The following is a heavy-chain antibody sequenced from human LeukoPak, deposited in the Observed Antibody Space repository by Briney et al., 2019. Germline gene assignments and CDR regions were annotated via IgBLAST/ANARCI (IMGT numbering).Heavy chain of an antibody. V-gene: IGHV3-30*18. CDR3: AKDRSRAPFDY. Sequence: GGSLRLSCAASGFTFSSYGMHWVRQAPGEGLEWVAVISYDGSNKYCADSVKGRFTISRDNSKNTLYLQMNSLRAEDTAVYYCAKDRSRAPFDYWGQGTLVTVSS. CDR1: GFTFSSYG. J-gene: IGHJ4*02. CDR2: ISYDGSNK.